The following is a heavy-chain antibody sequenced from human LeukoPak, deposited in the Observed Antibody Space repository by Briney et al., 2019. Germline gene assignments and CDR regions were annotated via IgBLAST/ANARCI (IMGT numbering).Heavy chain of an antibody. CDR1: GFTFSSHW. V-gene: IGHV3-7*01. Sequence: GGSLRLSCTASGFTFSSHWMSWVRQAPGKGLEWVANIKQDGSEQYYVDSVKGRFTISRDNAKNSLYLQMNSLRAEDTAVYYCARDVRADFWSGYPNHAFDIWGQGTLVTVSS. CDR2: IKQDGSEQ. CDR3: ARDVRADFWSGYPNHAFDI. D-gene: IGHD3-3*01. J-gene: IGHJ3*02.